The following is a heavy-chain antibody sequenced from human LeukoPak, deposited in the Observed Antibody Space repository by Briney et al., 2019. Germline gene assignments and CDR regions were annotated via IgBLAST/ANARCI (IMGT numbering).Heavy chain of an antibody. V-gene: IGHV4-59*11. CDR3: VRNGYCSSTSCPEGGFDP. Sequence: SETLSLTCTVSGGSISSHYWSWIRQPPGKGLEWIGYIYYSGSTNYNPSLKSRVTISVDTPKNQFSLKLSSVTAADTAVYYCVRNGYCSSTSCPEGGFDPWGQGTLVTVSS. J-gene: IGHJ5*02. D-gene: IGHD2-2*03. CDR2: IYYSGST. CDR1: GGSISSHY.